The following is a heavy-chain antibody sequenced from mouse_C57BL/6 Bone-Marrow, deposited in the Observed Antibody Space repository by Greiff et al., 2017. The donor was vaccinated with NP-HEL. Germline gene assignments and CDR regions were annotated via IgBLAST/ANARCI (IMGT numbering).Heavy chain of an antibody. CDR3: ARPRGSSLAWFAY. Sequence: QVQLQQSGAEFVKPGASVKMSCKASGYTFTSYWITWVKQRPGQGLEWIGDIYPGSGSTNYNETFKSKATLTVDTSSSTAYMQLSSLTSEDSAVYYCARPRGSSLAWFAYWGQGTLVTVSA. CDR2: IYPGSGST. CDR1: GYTFTSYW. V-gene: IGHV1-55*01. D-gene: IGHD1-1*01. J-gene: IGHJ3*01.